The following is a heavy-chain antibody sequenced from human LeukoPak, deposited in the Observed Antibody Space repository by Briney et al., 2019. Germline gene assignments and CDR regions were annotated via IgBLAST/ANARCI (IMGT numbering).Heavy chain of an antibody. J-gene: IGHJ4*02. CDR1: GDAITGSSYY. CDR3: ARQYYDNTGYYYFDY. Sequence: SETLSLTCSVSGDAITGSSYYWGWIRQPPGKGLEWIGSMYYSGSTYSNPSLKSRVTMSADTPKNQLSLKLSSVSAADTAVYYCARQYYDNTGYYYFDYWGQGTLVTVSS. V-gene: IGHV4-39*01. D-gene: IGHD3-22*01. CDR2: MYYSGST.